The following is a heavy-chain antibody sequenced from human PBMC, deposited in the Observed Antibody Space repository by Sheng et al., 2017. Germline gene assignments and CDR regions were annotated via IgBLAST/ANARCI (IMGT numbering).Heavy chain of an antibody. Sequence: QVQLVQSGAEVKNPGASVKVSCKASGYTFTDYYIHWVRQAPGQGLEWMGWINPNTGGTNYAQKFQGRVTMTRDTSISTVYMELSRLTSDDTAVYYCARGYCRSTNCPTGGYWGQGALVTVSS. V-gene: IGHV1-2*02. D-gene: IGHD2-2*01. J-gene: IGHJ4*02. CDR3: ARGYCRSTNCPTGGY. CDR2: INPNTGGT. CDR1: GYTFTDYY.